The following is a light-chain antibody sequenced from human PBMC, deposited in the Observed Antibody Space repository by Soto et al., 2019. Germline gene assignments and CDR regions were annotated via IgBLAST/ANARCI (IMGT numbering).Light chain of an antibody. CDR1: SSNIGAGYD. J-gene: IGLJ1*01. CDR3: CPCGGSSNSV. V-gene: IGLV1-40*01. Sequence: QSFLTQPPSVSVAPGQRVTISCTGISSNIGAGYDVHWYQQLPGTAPKLLIYANTNRPSGVPDRFSGSKSGTSASLAITGARSEAADDYYCCPCGGSSNSVFGTGTTVTV. CDR2: ANT.